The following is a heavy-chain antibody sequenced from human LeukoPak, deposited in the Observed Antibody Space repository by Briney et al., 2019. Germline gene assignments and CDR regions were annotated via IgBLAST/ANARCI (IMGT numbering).Heavy chain of an antibody. J-gene: IGHJ4*02. Sequence: SETLSLTCAVYGGSFSGYYWSWIRQPPGKGLEWIGEINHSGSTNYNPSLKSRVTISVGTSKNQFSLKLSSVTAADTALYYCASLGIAAAGGDYWGQGTLVTVSS. V-gene: IGHV4-34*01. D-gene: IGHD6-13*01. CDR1: GGSFSGYY. CDR2: INHSGST. CDR3: ASLGIAAAGGDY.